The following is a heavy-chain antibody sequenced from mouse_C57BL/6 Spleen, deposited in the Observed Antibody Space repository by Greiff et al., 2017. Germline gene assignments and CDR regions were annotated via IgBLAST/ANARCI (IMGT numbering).Heavy chain of an antibody. CDR2: IYPGDGDT. V-gene: IGHV1-82*01. J-gene: IGHJ3*01. D-gene: IGHD2-3*01. Sequence: QVQLKASGPELVKPGASVKISCKASGYAFSSSWMNWVKQRPGKGLEWIGRIYPGDGDTNYNGKFKGKATLTADKSSSTAYMQLSSLTSEDSAVYFCAREDGYYRFADWGQGTLVTVSA. CDR1: GYAFSSSW. CDR3: AREDGYYRFAD.